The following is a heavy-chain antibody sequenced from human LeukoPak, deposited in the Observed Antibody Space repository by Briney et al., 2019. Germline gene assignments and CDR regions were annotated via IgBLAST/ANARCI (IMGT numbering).Heavy chain of an antibody. CDR3: VGTVPAAATQGWDH. CDR2: IIPIFGTA. Sequence: ASVKVSCKASGGTFSSYAISWVRQAPGQGLEWMGGIIPIFGTANYAQKFQGRVTITADESTSTAYMELSSLRSEDTAVYYCVGTVPAAATQGWDHWGQGTLVTVSS. CDR1: GGTFSSYA. J-gene: IGHJ4*02. D-gene: IGHD2-2*01. V-gene: IGHV1-69*13.